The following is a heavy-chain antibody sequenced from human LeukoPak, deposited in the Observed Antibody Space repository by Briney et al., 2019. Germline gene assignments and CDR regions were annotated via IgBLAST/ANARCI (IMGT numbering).Heavy chain of an antibody. J-gene: IGHJ4*02. CDR1: GGSISSSSYF. Sequence: SETLPLTCTVSGGSISSSSYFWGWIRQPPGKGREWIGSIYYSGSPYYNPSLKSRVTISVDTSKNQFSLKLSSVTAADTAVYYCARDRSYGDGGDYWGQGNLVTVSS. V-gene: IGHV4-39*07. D-gene: IGHD5-18*01. CDR2: IYYSGSP. CDR3: ARDRSYGDGGDY.